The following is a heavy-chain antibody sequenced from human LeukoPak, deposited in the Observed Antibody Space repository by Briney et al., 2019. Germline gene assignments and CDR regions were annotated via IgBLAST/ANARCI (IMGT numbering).Heavy chain of an antibody. CDR1: GNYW. D-gene: IGHD4-23*01. CDR2: INSDGSWT. J-gene: IGHJ4*02. CDR3: ARTYGGLIDY. Sequence: GGSLRLSCAASGNYWMHWVRQAPGKGLVWVSHINSDGSWTSYADSVKGRFTISRDNSKNTLYLQMNSLRAEDTAVYYCARTYGGLIDYWGQGTLVTVSS. V-gene: IGHV3-74*01.